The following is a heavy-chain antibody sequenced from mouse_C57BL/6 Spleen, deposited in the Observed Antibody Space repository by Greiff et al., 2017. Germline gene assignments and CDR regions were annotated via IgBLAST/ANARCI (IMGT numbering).Heavy chain of an antibody. D-gene: IGHD2-13*01. CDR3: ARGDCGYAMDY. Sequence: EVQLQQSGPELVKPGASVKISCKASGYTFTDYYMNWVKQSHGKSLEWIGDINPNNGGTSYNQKFKGKATLTVDKSSSTAYMELRSLTSEDSAVYYCARGDCGYAMDYWGQGTSVTVSS. CDR2: INPNNGGT. J-gene: IGHJ4*01. CDR1: GYTFTDYY. V-gene: IGHV1-26*01.